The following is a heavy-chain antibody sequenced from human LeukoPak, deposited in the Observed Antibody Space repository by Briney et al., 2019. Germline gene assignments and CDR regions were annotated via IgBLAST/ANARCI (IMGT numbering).Heavy chain of an antibody. V-gene: IGHV3-7*01. CDR2: IRQDGSQK. D-gene: IGHD2-15*01. Sequence: GGSLRLSCAASGFTFSSYWMSWVRQAPGKGLEWVATIRQDGSQKYYVDSVKGRFTISRDNAKNSLYLQMNSLRAEDTAVYYCARAVRYCSGGSCYSFAFDIWGQGTMVTVSS. CDR1: GFTFSSYW. CDR3: ARAVRYCSGGSCYSFAFDI. J-gene: IGHJ3*02.